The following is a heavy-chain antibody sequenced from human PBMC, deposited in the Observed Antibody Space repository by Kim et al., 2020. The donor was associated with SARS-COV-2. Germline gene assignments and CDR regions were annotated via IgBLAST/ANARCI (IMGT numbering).Heavy chain of an antibody. CDR1: GFTFSSYA. D-gene: IGHD6-13*01. J-gene: IGHJ3*02. Sequence: GGSLRLSCAASGFTFSSYAMHWVRQAPGKGLEWVAVISYDGSNKYYADSVKGRFTISRDNSKNTLYLQMNSLRAEDTAVYYCARELSIAAAFDIWGQGTMVTVSS. CDR2: ISYDGSNK. V-gene: IGHV3-30-3*01. CDR3: ARELSIAAAFDI.